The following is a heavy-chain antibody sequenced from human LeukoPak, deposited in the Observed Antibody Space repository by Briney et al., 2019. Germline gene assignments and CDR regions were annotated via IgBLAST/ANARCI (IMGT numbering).Heavy chain of an antibody. J-gene: IGHJ4*02. CDR2: ISGSGGST. D-gene: IGHD3-10*01. CDR1: GFTFSSYA. V-gene: IGHV3-23*01. Sequence: GGSLRLSCAASGFTFSSYAMSWVRQAPGKGLERVSAISGSGGSTYYADSVKGRFTVSRDNSKNTLYLQMNSLRAEDTAVYYCAKRKRLWFGESHFDYWGQGTLDTVSS. CDR3: AKRKRLWFGESHFDY.